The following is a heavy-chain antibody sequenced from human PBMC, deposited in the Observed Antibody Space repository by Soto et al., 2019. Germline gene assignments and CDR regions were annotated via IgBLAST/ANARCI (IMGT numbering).Heavy chain of an antibody. CDR2: IWYDGSNK. CDR3: ARDVWGYGGNLGHGGYGMDV. Sequence: QVQLVESGGGVVQPGRSLRLSCAASGFTFSSYGMHWVRQAPGKGLEWVAVIWYDGSNKYYADSVKGRFTISRDNSKNTXYPXMNSLRAEDTAVYYCARDVWGYGGNLGHGGYGMDVWGQGTTVTVSS. V-gene: IGHV3-33*01. CDR1: GFTFSSYG. D-gene: IGHD3-16*01. J-gene: IGHJ6*02.